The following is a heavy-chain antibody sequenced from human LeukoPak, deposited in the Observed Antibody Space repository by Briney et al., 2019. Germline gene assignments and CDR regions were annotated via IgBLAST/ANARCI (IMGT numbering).Heavy chain of an antibody. J-gene: IGHJ3*02. CDR3: ARRSPRTVAGPLGAFDI. D-gene: IGHD6-19*01. CDR1: GGSISSSSYY. V-gene: IGHV4-39*01. CDR2: IYYSGST. Sequence: SETLSLTCTVSGGSISSSSYYWGWIRQPPGKGLEWIGSIYYSGSTYYNPSLKSRVTISEDTSKNQFSLKLSSVTAADTAVYYCARRSPRTVAGPLGAFDIWGQGTMVTVSS.